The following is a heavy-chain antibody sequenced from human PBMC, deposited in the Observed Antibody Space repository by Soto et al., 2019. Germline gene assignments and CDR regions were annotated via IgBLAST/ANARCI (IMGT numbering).Heavy chain of an antibody. CDR3: ARFGVTMDYYFDY. J-gene: IGHJ4*02. CDR1: GFSLSNARMG. V-gene: IGHV2-26*01. Sequence: QVTLKESGPVLVKPTETLTLTCTVSGFSLSNARMGVSWIRQPPGKALEWLAHIFSNDEKSYSTSLKSRLTISKDTSKSQVVLSMTNMDPVDTATYYCARFGVTMDYYFDYWGQGTLVTVSS. CDR2: IFSNDEK. D-gene: IGHD3-10*01.